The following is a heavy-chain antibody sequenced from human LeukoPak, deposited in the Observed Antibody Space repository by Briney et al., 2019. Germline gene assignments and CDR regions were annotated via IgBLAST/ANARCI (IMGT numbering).Heavy chain of an antibody. D-gene: IGHD3-10*02. CDR2: ISSSGSTI. CDR1: GFTFSSYA. V-gene: IGHV3-48*03. CDR3: AELGITMIGGV. J-gene: IGHJ6*04. Sequence: GGSLRLSCAASGFTFSSYAMSWVRQAPGKGLEWVSYISSSGSTIYYADSVKGRFTISRDDAKNSLYLQMNSLRAEDTAVYYCAELGITMIGGVWGKGTTVTISS.